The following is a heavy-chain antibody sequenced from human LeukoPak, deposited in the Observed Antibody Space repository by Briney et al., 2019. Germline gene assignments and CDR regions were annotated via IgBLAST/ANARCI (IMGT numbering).Heavy chain of an antibody. V-gene: IGHV3-7*01. CDR1: GFTFSNYW. J-gene: IGHJ6*03. CDR2: IKQDGSEK. CDR3: ARSVEEYNWSQGYYYYYMDV. Sequence: GGSLRLSCAASGFTFSNYWMSWVRQAPGKGLEWVASIKQDGSEKYYVDSVKGRFTISRDNAKNSLYLQINSLRAEDTAVYYCARSVEEYNWSQGYYYYYMDVWGKGTTVTVSS. D-gene: IGHD1-20*01.